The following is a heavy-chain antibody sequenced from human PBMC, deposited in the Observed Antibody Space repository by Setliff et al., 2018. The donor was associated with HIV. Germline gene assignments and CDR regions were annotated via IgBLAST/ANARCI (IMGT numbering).Heavy chain of an antibody. CDR1: AGSFTSGSYY. V-gene: IGHV4-39*02. D-gene: IGHD5-12*01. J-gene: IGHJ4*02. CDR3: ARGRRLMAPHYFDN. CDR2: FYETGYT. Sequence: PSETLSLTCNVSAGSFTSGSYYWGWIRQSPGKGLEWIGSFYETGYTYYNPSLKSRVIISLDTSKNHLSLKLRSVTAADTAVYYCARGRRLMAPHYFDNWGQGTLVTVSS.